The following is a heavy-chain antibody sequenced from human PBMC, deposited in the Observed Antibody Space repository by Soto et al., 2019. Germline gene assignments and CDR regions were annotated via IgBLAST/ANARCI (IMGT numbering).Heavy chain of an antibody. CDR1: GYSFTSYG. CDR3: ARCLPTYCSGNWGPDY. V-gene: IGHV1-18*01. Sequence: QVQLVQSGAEVKKPGASVKVSCKASGYSFTSYGFSWVRQAPGQGLEWMGWISASNGNTKYTQKLQGRVSMTTDPFTRTDYMELRNLRSDDTAMYYCARCLPTYCSGNWGPDYWGQGTLVTVSS. CDR2: ISASNGNT. J-gene: IGHJ4*02. D-gene: IGHD3-10*01.